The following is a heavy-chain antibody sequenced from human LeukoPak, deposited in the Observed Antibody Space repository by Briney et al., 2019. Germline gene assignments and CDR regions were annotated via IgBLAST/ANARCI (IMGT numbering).Heavy chain of an antibody. CDR1: GYTFTGCY. CDR2: INPNSGGT. D-gene: IGHD1-26*01. Sequence: ASVKVSCEASGYTFTGCYMHWVRQAPGQGLEWMGWINPNSGGTNYAQKFQGRVTMTRDTSISTAYMELSRLRSDDTAVYYCAKNSGSSKGTFDYWGQGTLVTVSS. V-gene: IGHV1-2*02. CDR3: AKNSGSSKGTFDY. J-gene: IGHJ4*02.